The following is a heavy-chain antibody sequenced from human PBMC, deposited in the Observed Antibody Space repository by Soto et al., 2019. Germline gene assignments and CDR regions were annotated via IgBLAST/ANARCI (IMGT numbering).Heavy chain of an antibody. Sequence: PGGSLRLSCAASGFTFSSYGMHWVRQAPGKGLEWVAVISYDGSNKYYADSVKGRFTISRDNSKNTLYLQMNSLRAEDTAVYYCAKEGGYXSSTSCLPLYYYYGMDVWGQGTTVTVSS. D-gene: IGHD2-2*01. CDR3: AKEGGYXSSTSCLPLYYYYGMDV. CDR2: ISYDGSNK. V-gene: IGHV3-30*18. CDR1: GFTFSSYG. J-gene: IGHJ6*02.